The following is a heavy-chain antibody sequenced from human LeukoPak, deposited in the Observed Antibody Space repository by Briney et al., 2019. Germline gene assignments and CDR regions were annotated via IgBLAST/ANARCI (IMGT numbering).Heavy chain of an antibody. CDR2: IYYSGST. J-gene: IGHJ5*02. CDR1: GGSISSGDYY. Sequence: SQTLSLTCTVSGGSISSGDYYWSWIRQPPGKGLEWIGYIYYSGSTYYNPSLKSRVTISVDTSKNQFSLKLSSVTAADTAVYYCARAGYCSSTSCYRIDPWGQGTLVTVSS. D-gene: IGHD2-2*02. V-gene: IGHV4-30-4*01. CDR3: ARAGYCSSTSCYRIDP.